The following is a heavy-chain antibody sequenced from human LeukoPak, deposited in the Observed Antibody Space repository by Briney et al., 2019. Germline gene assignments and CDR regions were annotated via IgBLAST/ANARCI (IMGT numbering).Heavy chain of an antibody. CDR1: GFTFSSYG. J-gene: IGHJ6*03. Sequence: GGSLRLSCAASGFTFSSYGMHWVRQAPGKGLEWVSVSYSGGSTYYADSVKGRFTISRDNSKNTLYLQMNSLRAEDTAVYYCARDNYYYYMDVWGKGTTVTISS. CDR3: ARDNYYYYMDV. V-gene: IGHV3-66*01. CDR2: SYSGGST.